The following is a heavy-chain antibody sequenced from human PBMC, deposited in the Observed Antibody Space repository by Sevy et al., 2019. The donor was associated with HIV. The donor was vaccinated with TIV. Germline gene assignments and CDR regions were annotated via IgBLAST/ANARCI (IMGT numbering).Heavy chain of an antibody. J-gene: IGHJ4*02. D-gene: IGHD6-19*01. CDR2: ISGLSNYI. CDR1: GFTFSNYN. Sequence: GGSLRLSCAASGFTFSNYNINWVRQAPGKGLEWVSYISGLSNYIYYADSLGGRFTISRDNAKNSVYLQMNSLRTEDTAMSYCARGASSCWDSFDYWGQGTLVTVPS. V-gene: IGHV3-21*01. CDR3: ARGASSCWDSFDY.